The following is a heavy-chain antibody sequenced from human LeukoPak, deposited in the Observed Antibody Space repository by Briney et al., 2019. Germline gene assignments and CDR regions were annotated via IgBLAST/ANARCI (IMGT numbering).Heavy chain of an antibody. J-gene: IGHJ4*02. CDR2: INPNSGGT. CDR3: ASSSSSWYGLSFDY. D-gene: IGHD6-13*01. Sequence: ASVKVSCKASGYTFTGYYMHWVRQAPGQGLEWMGWINPNSGGTNYAQKFQGWVTMTRGTSISTAYMELSRLRSDDTAVYYCASSSSSWYGLSFDYWGQGTLVTVSS. V-gene: IGHV1-2*04. CDR1: GYTFTGYY.